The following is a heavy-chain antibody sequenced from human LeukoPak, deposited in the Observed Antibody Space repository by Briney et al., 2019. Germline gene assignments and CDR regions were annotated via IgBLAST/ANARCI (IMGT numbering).Heavy chain of an antibody. D-gene: IGHD3-22*01. CDR2: ISTSSSYI. CDR3: ARVFGYYDSSGYYGGGAFDI. J-gene: IGHJ3*02. CDR1: GFTFSSYS. Sequence: PGGSLRLSCAASGFTFSSYSMNWVRQAPGKGLEWVSSISTSSSYINYADSVKGRFTISRDNAKNSLYLQMNSLRAEDTAVYYCARVFGYYDSSGYYGGGAFDIWGQGTMVTVPS. V-gene: IGHV3-21*01.